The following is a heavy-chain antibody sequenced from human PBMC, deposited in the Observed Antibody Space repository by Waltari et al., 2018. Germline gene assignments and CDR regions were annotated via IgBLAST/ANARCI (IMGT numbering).Heavy chain of an antibody. CDR2: IRNYYGNT. J-gene: IGHJ4*02. CDR1: GYTFSNYA. Sequence: QVQLVQSGAEVKKPGASVKVSCKTSGYTFSNYAISWVRQAPGPGVEWMGWIRNYYGNTNDGRELQGRVTMTTDTSTSTAYMELRSLRSDDTDVYYCAADYYESTVHYYFDYWGQGSLVTVSS. CDR3: AADYYESTVHYYFDY. D-gene: IGHD3-22*01. V-gene: IGHV1-18*04.